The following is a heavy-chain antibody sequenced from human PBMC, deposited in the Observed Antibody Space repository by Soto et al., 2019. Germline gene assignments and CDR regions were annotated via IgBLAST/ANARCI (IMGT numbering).Heavy chain of an antibody. CDR3: ARDMVRGLYPEYFQH. J-gene: IGHJ1*01. CDR2: IYAGGST. Sequence: EVQLVESGGGLVQPGGSLRLSCAASGFTVSSNYMSWVRQAPGKGLAWVSVIYAGGSTYYADSVKGRFTISRDNSKNTLYLQMNSLRAEDTAVYYCARDMVRGLYPEYFQHCGQGTLVTVSS. V-gene: IGHV3-66*01. CDR1: GFTVSSNY. D-gene: IGHD3-10*01.